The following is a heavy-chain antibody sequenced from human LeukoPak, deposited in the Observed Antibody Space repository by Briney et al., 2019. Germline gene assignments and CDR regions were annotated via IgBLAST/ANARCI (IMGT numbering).Heavy chain of an antibody. Sequence: GGSLRLSCAASGFTFSSYGMSWVRQAPGKGLEWVSSISGSAATISYADSVKGRFTISRDNSKNTLSLQMNSLRAEDTAVYYCAELGITMIGGVWGKGTTVTISS. D-gene: IGHD3-10*02. CDR3: AELGITMIGGV. V-gene: IGHV3-23*01. CDR1: GFTFSSYG. J-gene: IGHJ6*04. CDR2: ISGSAATI.